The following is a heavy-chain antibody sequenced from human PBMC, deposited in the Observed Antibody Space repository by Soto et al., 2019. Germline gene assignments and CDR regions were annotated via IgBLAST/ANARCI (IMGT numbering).Heavy chain of an antibody. J-gene: IGHJ4*02. Sequence: QVQLVESGGGVVQPGRSLRLSCAASGFTFSSYAMHWVRQAPGKGLEWVAVISYDGSNKYYADSVKGRFTISRDNSKNTLYLQMNSLRAEDTAVYYCARTRTVGATGVFDCWGKGTLVTVSS. CDR1: GFTFSSYA. D-gene: IGHD1-26*01. CDR2: ISYDGSNK. V-gene: IGHV3-30-3*01. CDR3: ARTRTVGATGVFDC.